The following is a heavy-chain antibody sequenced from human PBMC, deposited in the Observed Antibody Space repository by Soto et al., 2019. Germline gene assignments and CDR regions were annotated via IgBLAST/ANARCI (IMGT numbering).Heavy chain of an antibody. CDR1: GYTLTELS. V-gene: IGHV1-24*01. Sequence: ASVKVSCKVSGYTLTELSMHWVRQAPGKGLEWMGGFDPEDGETIYAQKFQGRVTMTEDTSTDTAYMELSSLRSEDTAVYYCATGIAVAGRGDYYYGMDVWGQGTTVTVSS. CDR2: FDPEDGET. J-gene: IGHJ6*02. D-gene: IGHD6-19*01. CDR3: ATGIAVAGRGDYYYGMDV.